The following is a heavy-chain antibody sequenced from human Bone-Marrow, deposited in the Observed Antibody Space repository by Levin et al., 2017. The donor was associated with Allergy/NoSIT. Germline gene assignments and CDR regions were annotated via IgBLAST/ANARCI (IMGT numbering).Heavy chain of an antibody. CDR2: VTTSSTYI. CDR3: AREGYISSDKSGYYFDQ. V-gene: IGHV3-21*01. CDR1: GFTFSSYT. Sequence: GESLKISCAASGFTFSSYTMNWVRQAPGKGLEWVSSVTTSSTYIYYAASVRGRFTISRDNAKNSLYLQMNSLRAEDTAVYYCAREGYISSDKSGYYFDQWGQGTLVTVSS. J-gene: IGHJ4*02. D-gene: IGHD3-22*01.